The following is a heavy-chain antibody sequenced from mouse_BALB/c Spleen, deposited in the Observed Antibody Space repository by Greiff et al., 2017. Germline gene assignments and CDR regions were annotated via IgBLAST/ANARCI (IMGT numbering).Heavy chain of an antibody. Sequence: VQLQQSGAELAKPGASVKMSCKASGYTFTSYWMHWVKQRPGQGLEWIGYINPSTGYTEYNQKFKDKATLTADKSSSTAYMQLSSLTSEDSAVYYCAREEGFGGNGRFAYWGQGTLVTVSA. CDR3: AREEGFGGNGRFAY. CDR1: GYTFTSYW. D-gene: IGHD2-1*01. J-gene: IGHJ3*01. V-gene: IGHV1-7*01. CDR2: INPSTGYT.